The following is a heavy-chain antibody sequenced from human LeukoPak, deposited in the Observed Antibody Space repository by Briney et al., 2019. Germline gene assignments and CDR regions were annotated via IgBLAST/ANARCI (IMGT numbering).Heavy chain of an antibody. Sequence: PGGPLRLSCAASGFRFSDAAMTWVRQAPGKGLEWVSLIGSVGHSTYYGDSVKGRFTISRDNSKNTLSLQMNSLRVEDTAMYYCAKDIELSILGLGTMVTVSS. V-gene: IGHV3-23*01. CDR1: GFRFSDAA. CDR3: AKDIELSI. D-gene: IGHD3-16*02. J-gene: IGHJ3*02. CDR2: IGSVGHST.